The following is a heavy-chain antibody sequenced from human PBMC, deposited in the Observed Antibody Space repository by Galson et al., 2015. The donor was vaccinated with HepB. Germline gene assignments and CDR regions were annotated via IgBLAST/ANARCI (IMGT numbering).Heavy chain of an antibody. CDR1: GGTFSSYT. D-gene: IGHD2-21*02. CDR3: ARDLEDPKVVTAIVEDY. J-gene: IGHJ4*02. CDR2: IIPILGIA. V-gene: IGHV1-69*04. Sequence: SVKVSCKASGGTFSSYTISWVRQAPGQGLEWMGRIIPILGIANYAQKFQGRVTITADKSTSTAYMELSSLRSEDTAVYYCARDLEDPKVVTAIVEDYWGQGTLVTVSS.